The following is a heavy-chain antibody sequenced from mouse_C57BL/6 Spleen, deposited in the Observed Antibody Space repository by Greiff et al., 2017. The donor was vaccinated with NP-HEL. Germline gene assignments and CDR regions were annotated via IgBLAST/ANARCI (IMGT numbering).Heavy chain of an antibody. Sequence: QVQLQQSGPELVKPGASVKLSCKASGYTFTSYDINWVKQRPGQGLEWLGWIYPRDGSTKYTEKFKGKATLTVDTSSSTAYLALHSLTSEDYAVYFCARSGYWDDAMEDWGKGTSVTVAT. V-gene: IGHV1-85*01. D-gene: IGHD4-1*01. CDR3: ARSGYWDDAMED. CDR2: IYPRDGST. J-gene: IGHJ4*01. CDR1: GYTFTSYD.